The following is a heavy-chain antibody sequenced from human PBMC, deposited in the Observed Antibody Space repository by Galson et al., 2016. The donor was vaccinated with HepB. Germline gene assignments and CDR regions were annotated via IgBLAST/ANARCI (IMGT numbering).Heavy chain of an antibody. J-gene: IGHJ2*01. CDR2: IYHSGST. CDR1: GGSITSNNW. D-gene: IGHD5-18*01. V-gene: IGHV4-4*02. CDR3: ARVGYSSGRYWYFDI. Sequence: SETLSLTCGVSGGSITSNNWWSWVRQPPGKGLEWIGAIYHSGSTQDNPSLKSRVTISVDKSKNQFSLKMTSVTAADTAVYYCARVGYSSGRYWYFDIWGRGTLITVSS.